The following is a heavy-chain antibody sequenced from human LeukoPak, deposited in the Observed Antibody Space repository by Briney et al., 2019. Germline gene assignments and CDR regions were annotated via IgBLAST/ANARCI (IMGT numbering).Heavy chain of an antibody. CDR1: GVSIGSHY. Sequence: SETLSLTCTVSGVSIGSHYWSWIRQSPGKGLEWIGCVYNSGTTVYNPSLKSRVTISVDTSKNQFSLKLSSVTAADTAVYYCARLPLFESDYYGMDVWGQGTTVTVSS. D-gene: IGHD3-3*01. CDR2: VYNSGTT. J-gene: IGHJ6*02. CDR3: ARLPLFESDYYGMDV. V-gene: IGHV4-59*08.